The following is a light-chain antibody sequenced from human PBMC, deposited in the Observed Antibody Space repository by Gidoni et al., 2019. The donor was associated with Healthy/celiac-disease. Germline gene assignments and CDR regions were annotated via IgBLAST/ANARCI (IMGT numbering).Light chain of an antibody. CDR2: QDS. CDR1: KLGDKY. J-gene: IGLJ2*01. V-gene: IGLV3-1*01. CDR3: QAWDSSSVV. Sequence: SYELTQPHSVSVPPGQTASITCSGDKLGDKYACWYHQKPGQSPELVIYQDSKRPSGIPERFSGSTSGNTATLTISGTQAMDEADYYCQAWDSSSVVFGGGTKLTVL.